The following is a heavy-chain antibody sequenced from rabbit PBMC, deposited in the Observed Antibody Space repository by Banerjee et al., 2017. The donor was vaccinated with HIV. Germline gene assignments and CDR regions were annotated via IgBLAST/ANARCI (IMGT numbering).Heavy chain of an antibody. CDR3: ARFQSGASSSFNL. D-gene: IGHD1-1*01. Sequence: QEQLEESGRGLVQPEGSLTLTCTASGFSFSGTFYMCWVRQAPGKGLEWIACIGGGSSGSTYYASWVSGRFTISKTSSTTVTLQLNSLTAADTATYFCARFQSGASSSFNLWGPGTLVTVS. J-gene: IGHJ4*01. CDR1: GFSFSGTFY. CDR2: IGGGSSGST. V-gene: IGHV1S45*01.